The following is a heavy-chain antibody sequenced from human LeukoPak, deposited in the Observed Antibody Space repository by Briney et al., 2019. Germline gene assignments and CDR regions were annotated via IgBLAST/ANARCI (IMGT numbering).Heavy chain of an antibody. Sequence: GGSLRLSCAASGFTFSSSVMSWVRQAPGKGLEWVSSITGSGGSTYYADSVKGRFSISRDNSKNTLYLQMNSPRAEDTAVYYCAKAETGLDSWGQGTPVTVSS. V-gene: IGHV3-23*01. D-gene: IGHD7-27*01. CDR2: ITGSGGST. J-gene: IGHJ4*02. CDR3: AKAETGLDS. CDR1: GFTFSSSV.